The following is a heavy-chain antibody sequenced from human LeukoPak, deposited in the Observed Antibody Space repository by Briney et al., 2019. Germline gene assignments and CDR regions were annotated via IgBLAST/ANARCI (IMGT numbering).Heavy chain of an antibody. CDR1: GGSISSYY. Sequence: PSETLSLTCTVSGGSISSYYWSWIRQPPGKGLEWIGYIYYSGSTNYNPSLKSRVTISVDTSKNQFSLKLSSVTAADTAVYYCARGGDSSSWYSGYWFDPWGQGTLVTVSS. CDR2: IYYSGST. CDR3: ARGGDSSSWYSGYWFDP. D-gene: IGHD6-13*01. J-gene: IGHJ5*02. V-gene: IGHV4-59*01.